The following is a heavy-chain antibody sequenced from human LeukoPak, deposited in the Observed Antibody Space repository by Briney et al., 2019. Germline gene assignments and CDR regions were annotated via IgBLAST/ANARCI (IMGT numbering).Heavy chain of an antibody. D-gene: IGHD2-2*02. CDR2: INPNSGGT. CDR3: AADIVVVPAAINDY. CDR1: GYTFTGYY. Sequence: ASVKVSCKASGYTFTGYYMHWVRQAPGQGLEWMGQINPNSGGTNYAQKFQGRVTMTRDTSISTAYMELSRLRSDDTAVYYCAADIVVVPAAINDYWGQGTLVTVSS. V-gene: IGHV1-2*06. J-gene: IGHJ4*02.